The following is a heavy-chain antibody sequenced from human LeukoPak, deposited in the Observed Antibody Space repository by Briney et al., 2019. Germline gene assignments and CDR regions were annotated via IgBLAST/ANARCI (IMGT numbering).Heavy chain of an antibody. J-gene: IGHJ4*02. CDR1: GGSFSGYY. Sequence: SETLSLTCAVYGGSFSGYYWSWIRQPPGKGLEWIGSIYYSGSTYYNPSLKSRVTISVDTSKNQFSLKLSSVTAADTAVYYCARGRGRMWIQLSYFDYWGQGTLVTVSS. V-gene: IGHV4-34*01. CDR3: ARGRGRMWIQLSYFDY. D-gene: IGHD5-18*01. CDR2: IYYSGST.